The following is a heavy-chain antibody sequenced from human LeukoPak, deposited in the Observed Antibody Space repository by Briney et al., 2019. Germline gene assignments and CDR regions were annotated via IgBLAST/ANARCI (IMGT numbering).Heavy chain of an antibody. V-gene: IGHV3-30*04. J-gene: IGHJ4*02. Sequence: GGSLRLSCAASGFTFSSYTIHWVRQAPGKGLEWVAVISYDGSKTYYADSVKGRFTISRDDSKNTLYLQMNGLRAGDTAVYYCAIGQTGNFDYWGQGTLVTVSS. CDR1: GFTFSSYT. CDR2: ISYDGSKT. D-gene: IGHD1-1*01. CDR3: AIGQTGNFDY.